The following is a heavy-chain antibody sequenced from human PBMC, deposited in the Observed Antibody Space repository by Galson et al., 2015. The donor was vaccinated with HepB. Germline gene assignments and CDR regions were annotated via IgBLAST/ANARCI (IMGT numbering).Heavy chain of an antibody. J-gene: IGHJ6*02. D-gene: IGHD2-2*01. CDR3: ARVFIVVVPAAIPGGMDV. CDR2: ISSSSSYT. V-gene: IGHV3-11*06. CDR1: GFTFSDYY. Sequence: SLRLSCAASGFTFSDYYMSWIRQAPGKGLEWVSYISSSSSYTNYADSVKGRFTISRDNAKNSLYLQMNSLRAEDTAVYYCARVFIVVVPAAIPGGMDVWGQGTTVTVSS.